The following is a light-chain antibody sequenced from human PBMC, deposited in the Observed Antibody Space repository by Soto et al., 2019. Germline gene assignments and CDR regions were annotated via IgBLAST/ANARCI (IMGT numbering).Light chain of an antibody. CDR1: QSVSSD. CDR2: DAS. Sequence: EIVLTQSPGTLSLSPGERATLSCRASQSVSSDFLAWYQEKPGQAPRLLVYDASNRATDIPARFSGSGSGTDFTLTISSLEPEDFAVYYCQQRSDAITFGQGTRLEIK. V-gene: IGKV3-11*01. J-gene: IGKJ5*01. CDR3: QQRSDAIT.